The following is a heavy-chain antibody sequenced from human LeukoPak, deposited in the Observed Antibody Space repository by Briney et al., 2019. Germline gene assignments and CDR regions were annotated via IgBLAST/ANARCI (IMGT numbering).Heavy chain of an antibody. CDR1: GGTFSSYA. J-gene: IGHJ4*02. D-gene: IGHD2-15*01. CDR3: AREVSELLFDY. CDR2: IIPIFGIA. V-gene: IGHV1-69*04. Sequence: SVKVSCKASGGTFSSYAISWVRQAPGQALEWMGRIIPIFGIANYAQKFQGRVTITADKSTSTAYMELSSLRSEDTAVYYCAREVSELLFDYWGQGTLVTVSS.